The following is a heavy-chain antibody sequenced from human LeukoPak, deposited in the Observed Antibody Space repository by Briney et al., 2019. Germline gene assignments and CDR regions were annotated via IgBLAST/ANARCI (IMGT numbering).Heavy chain of an antibody. CDR2: IIPILGIA. D-gene: IGHD3-22*01. J-gene: IGHJ4*02. CDR3: ARAPIVVVITPYFDY. Sequence: GSSVKVSCKASGCTFSSYAISWVRQAPGQGLEWMGRIIPILGIANYAQKFQGRVTITADKSTSTAYMELSSLRSEDTAVYYCARAPIVVVITPYFDYWGQGTLVAVSS. CDR1: GCTFSSYA. V-gene: IGHV1-69*04.